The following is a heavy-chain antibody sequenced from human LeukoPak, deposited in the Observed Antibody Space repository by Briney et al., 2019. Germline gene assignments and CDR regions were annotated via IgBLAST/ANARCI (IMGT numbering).Heavy chain of an antibody. CDR1: GFTFSSYS. J-gene: IGHJ4*02. Sequence: GGSLRLSCAASGFTFSSYSMNWVRQAPGKGLEWVSSISSSSSYIYYADSVEGRFTIARDNAKNSLYLQMNSLRAEDTAVYYCARGPPRNPFAYWGQGTLVTVSS. CDR2: ISSSSSYI. CDR3: ARGPPRNPFAY. V-gene: IGHV3-21*01.